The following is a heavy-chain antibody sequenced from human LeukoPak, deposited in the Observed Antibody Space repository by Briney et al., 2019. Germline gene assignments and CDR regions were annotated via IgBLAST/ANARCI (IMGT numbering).Heavy chain of an antibody. V-gene: IGHV3-7*01. CDR3: ARDRWQQLVFFDY. J-gene: IGHJ4*02. D-gene: IGHD6-13*01. CDR1: GFTFSSYW. CDR2: IKQDGSEK. Sequence: GGSLRLSCAASGFTFSSYWMSRVRQAPGKGLEWVANIKQDGSEKYYVDSVKGRFTISRDNAKNSLYLQMNSLRAEDTAVYYCARDRWQQLVFFDYWGQGTLVTVSS.